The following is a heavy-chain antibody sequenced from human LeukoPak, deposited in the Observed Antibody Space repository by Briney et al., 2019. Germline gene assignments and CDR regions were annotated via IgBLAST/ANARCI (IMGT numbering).Heavy chain of an antibody. Sequence: SETLSLTCTVSGGSISSSSYYWGWIRQPPGKGLEWIGSIYYSGSTYYNPSLKSRVTISVDTSKNQFSLKLSSVTATDTAVYYCAFWSGYYSNWFDPWGQGTLVTVSS. D-gene: IGHD3-3*01. CDR2: IYYSGST. CDR1: GGSISSSSYY. CDR3: AFWSGYYSNWFDP. J-gene: IGHJ5*02. V-gene: IGHV4-39*01.